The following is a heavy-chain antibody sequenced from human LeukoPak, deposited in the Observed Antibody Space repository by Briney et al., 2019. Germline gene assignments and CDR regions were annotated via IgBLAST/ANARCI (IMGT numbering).Heavy chain of an antibody. V-gene: IGHV1-46*01. CDR2: INPSGGST. Sequence: ASVKVSCKASGYTFTSYYMHWVRQAPGQGLEWMGIINPSGGSTSYAQKFQGRVTMTRDTSTSTVYMELSSLRSEDTAVYYCARGGCSSTSCYKAALDYWGQGTLVTVSS. D-gene: IGHD2-2*02. CDR1: GYTFTSYY. J-gene: IGHJ4*02. CDR3: ARGGCSSTSCYKAALDY.